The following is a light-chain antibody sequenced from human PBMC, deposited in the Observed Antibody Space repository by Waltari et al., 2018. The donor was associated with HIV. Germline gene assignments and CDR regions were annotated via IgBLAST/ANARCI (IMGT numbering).Light chain of an antibody. CDR3: QQYGSSPWT. V-gene: IGKV3-20*01. Sequence: EIVLTQSPGTLSLSPVERATLSCRSSQSVSSTYLAWYQQKPGQAPMLLIYSASSRATGIPDRFTGSGSGTDFTLNISRLQPEDFAVYYCQQYGSSPWTFGQGTKVEIK. CDR2: SAS. J-gene: IGKJ1*01. CDR1: QSVSSTY.